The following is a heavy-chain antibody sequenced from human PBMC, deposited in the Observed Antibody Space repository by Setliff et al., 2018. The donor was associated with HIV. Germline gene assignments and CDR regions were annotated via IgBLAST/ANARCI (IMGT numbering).Heavy chain of an antibody. D-gene: IGHD2-21*02. CDR2: INPSGGST. Sequence: ASVKVSCKASGYTFTSYYMHWVRQAPGQGLEWMGIINPSGGSTSYAQKFQGRVTTTRDTSTSTVYMELSSLRSEDTAVYYCARAMRGVVVTNMYYYYGMDVWGQGTTVTVSS. V-gene: IGHV1-46*01. CDR3: ARAMRGVVVTNMYYYYGMDV. J-gene: IGHJ6*02. CDR1: GYTFTSYY.